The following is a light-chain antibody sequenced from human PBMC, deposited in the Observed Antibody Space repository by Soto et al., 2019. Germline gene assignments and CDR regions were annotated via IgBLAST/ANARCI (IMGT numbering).Light chain of an antibody. J-gene: IGKJ1*01. CDR1: ESISSW. Sequence: IRMTQSPSTLSASIGDRVVITFRASESISSWLAWYQQKPGKAPKLLIYDVSSLESGVPSRFSGSGSGTEFTLTISSLQPDDFATYYCQQYNSYWTFGQGTKVDIK. V-gene: IGKV1-5*01. CDR3: QQYNSYWT. CDR2: DVS.